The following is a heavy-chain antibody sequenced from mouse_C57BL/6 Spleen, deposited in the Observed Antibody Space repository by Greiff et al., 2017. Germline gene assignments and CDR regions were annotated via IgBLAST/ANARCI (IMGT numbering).Heavy chain of an antibody. CDR3: ARPNWDGGFAY. CDR1: GYAFSSYW. V-gene: IGHV1-80*01. CDR2: IYPGDGDT. Sequence: VKLMESGAELVKPGASVKISCKASGYAFSSYWMNWVKQRPGKGLEWIGQIYPGDGDTNYNGKFKGKATLTADKSSSTAYMQLSSLTSEDSAVYFCARPNWDGGFAYWGQGTLVTVSA. J-gene: IGHJ3*01. D-gene: IGHD4-1*01.